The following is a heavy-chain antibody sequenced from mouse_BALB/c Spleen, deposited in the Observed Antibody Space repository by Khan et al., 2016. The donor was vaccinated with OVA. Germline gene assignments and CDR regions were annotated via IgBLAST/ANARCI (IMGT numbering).Heavy chain of an antibody. CDR3: ARTGYYYFDY. CDR1: GFTFSGFG. V-gene: IGHV5-17*02. J-gene: IGHJ2*01. Sequence: EVELVESGGGLVQTGGSRKLSCAASGFTFSGFGMHWVRQAPEKGLEWVAYISSGSNTIYYADTVKGRFTISRDNPNNTPFLQMTSLRSEDTAMYYCARTGYYYFDYWGQGTTLTVSS. D-gene: IGHD2-3*01. CDR2: ISSGSNTI.